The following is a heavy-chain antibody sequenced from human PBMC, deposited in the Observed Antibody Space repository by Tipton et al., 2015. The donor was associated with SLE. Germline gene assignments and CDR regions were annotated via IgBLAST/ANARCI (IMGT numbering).Heavy chain of an antibody. CDR3: ARDGAVAPFYYYGLDV. D-gene: IGHD6-19*01. J-gene: IGHJ6*02. Sequence: TLSLTCTVSGGSISSSSYYWGWIRQPPGKGLEWIGSIYYSGSTYYNPSLKSRVTISVDTSKNQFSLKLSSVTAADTAVYYCARDGAVAPFYYYGLDVWGQGTTVTVSS. CDR2: IYYSGST. CDR1: GGSISSSSYY. V-gene: IGHV4-39*07.